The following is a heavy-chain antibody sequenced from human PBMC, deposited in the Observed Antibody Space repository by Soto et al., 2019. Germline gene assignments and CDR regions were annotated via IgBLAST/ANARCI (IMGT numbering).Heavy chain of an antibody. CDR1: GYTFTSYA. CDR3: ARGDYYDRSGYYSY. Sequence: GASVKVSCKASGYTFTSYAISWVRQAPGQGLEWMGWISAYNANTNYAQKVQGRVTMTTDTSTSTAYMELRSLRSDDTAVYYCARGDYYDRSGYYSYWGQGTLVTVS. J-gene: IGHJ4*02. V-gene: IGHV1-18*01. CDR2: ISAYNANT. D-gene: IGHD3-22*01.